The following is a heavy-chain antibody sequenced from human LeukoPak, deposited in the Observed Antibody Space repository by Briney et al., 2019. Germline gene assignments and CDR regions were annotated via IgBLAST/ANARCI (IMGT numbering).Heavy chain of an antibody. Sequence: GGSLRLSCSASGFIFSNFAMHWVRQAPGKGLEYVSTITSSGDSTYYADSVKGRFTIPRDNSQNTLNLQMSSLRVEDTAVYFCVDFPYWGQGTLVTVSS. V-gene: IGHV3-64D*09. J-gene: IGHJ4*02. CDR2: ITSSGDST. CDR3: VDFPY. CDR1: GFIFSNFA.